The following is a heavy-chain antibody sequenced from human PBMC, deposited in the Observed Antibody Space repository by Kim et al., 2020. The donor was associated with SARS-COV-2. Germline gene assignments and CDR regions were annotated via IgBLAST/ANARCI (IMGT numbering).Heavy chain of an antibody. J-gene: IGHJ3*01. V-gene: IGHV3-7*01. Sequence: GGSLRLSCAASGFTLSSYGMCWVRQAPGRGLEWVANIKQDGSEKYYGDFVKGRFTISRDKIKSLLYLQMNSLRANDTAVYYCARGRYSDKIRWHAFDVWGQGTMVTVSS. D-gene: IGHD4-17*01. CDR2: IKQDGSEK. CDR1: GFTLSSYG. CDR3: ARGRYSDKIRWHAFDV.